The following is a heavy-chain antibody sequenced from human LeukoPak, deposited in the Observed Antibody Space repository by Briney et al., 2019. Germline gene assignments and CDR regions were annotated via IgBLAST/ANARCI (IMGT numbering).Heavy chain of an antibody. Sequence: SETLYLTCAVYGGSFSGYYWSWIRQPPGKGLEWIGEINHSGSTNYNPSLKSRVTISVDTSKNQFSLKLSSVTAADTAVYYCARGLRLGYCSSTSCRYYMDVWGKGTTVTVSS. CDR3: ARGLRLGYCSSTSCRYYMDV. V-gene: IGHV4-34*01. D-gene: IGHD2-2*01. CDR1: GGSFSGYY. J-gene: IGHJ6*03. CDR2: INHSGST.